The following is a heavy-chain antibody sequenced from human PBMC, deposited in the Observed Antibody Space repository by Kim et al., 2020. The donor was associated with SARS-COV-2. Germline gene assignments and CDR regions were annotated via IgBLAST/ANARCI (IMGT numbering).Heavy chain of an antibody. Sequence: GGSLRLSCAASGFTFGNFWMNWVRQAPGKGLEWVANVNQDGSEKNYVDSVKGRFTISRDNAKNLLYLQMDSLRAEDTALYYCGRQGRRSRSPYYWGQGALVTVSS. D-gene: IGHD3-10*01. V-gene: IGHV3-7*01. CDR2: VNQDGSEK. J-gene: IGHJ4*02. CDR1: GFTFGNFW. CDR3: GRQGRRSRSPYY.